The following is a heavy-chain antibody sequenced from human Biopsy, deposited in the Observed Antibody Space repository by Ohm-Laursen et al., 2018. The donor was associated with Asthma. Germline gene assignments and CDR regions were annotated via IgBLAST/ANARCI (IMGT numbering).Heavy chain of an antibody. J-gene: IGHJ6*02. Sequence: SSVKVSCKAPGGTFSHFAISWVRQAPGQGLEWLGGIMTVFGTTNHAPKFQGRVTITADESTSTAYMEVTSLRSEDTAIYYCARCQVGYSSGWSLLLKKIYYSGMDVWGQGTAVTVSS. CDR2: IMTVFGTT. V-gene: IGHV1-69*01. CDR1: GGTFSHFA. CDR3: ARCQVGYSSGWSLLLKKIYYSGMDV. D-gene: IGHD6-19*01.